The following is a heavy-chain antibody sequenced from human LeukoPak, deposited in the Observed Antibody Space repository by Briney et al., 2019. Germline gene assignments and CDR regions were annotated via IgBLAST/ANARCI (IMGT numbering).Heavy chain of an antibody. CDR2: IYYSGST. CDR1: GGSISSSSYY. Sequence: PSEPLSLTCTVSGGSISSSSYYWGWIRQPPGKGLEWIGSIYYSGSTYYNPSLKSRVTISVDTSKNQFSLKLSSVTAADTAVYYCAREDTAQNWFDPWGQGTLVTVSS. V-gene: IGHV4-39*02. J-gene: IGHJ5*02. D-gene: IGHD5-18*01. CDR3: AREDTAQNWFDP.